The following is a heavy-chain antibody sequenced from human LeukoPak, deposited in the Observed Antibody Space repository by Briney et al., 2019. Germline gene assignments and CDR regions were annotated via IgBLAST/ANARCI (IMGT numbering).Heavy chain of an antibody. V-gene: IGHV3-23*01. CDR1: GFTFSSYA. D-gene: IGHD3-10*01. Sequence: GGSLGLSCAASGFTFSSYAMSWVRQAPGKGLEWVSAISGSGGSTYYADSVKGRFTISRDNSKNTLYLQMNSLRAEDTAVYYCAKDLQSSGAMDDWGQGTLVTVSS. J-gene: IGHJ4*02. CDR3: AKDLQSSGAMDD. CDR2: ISGSGGST.